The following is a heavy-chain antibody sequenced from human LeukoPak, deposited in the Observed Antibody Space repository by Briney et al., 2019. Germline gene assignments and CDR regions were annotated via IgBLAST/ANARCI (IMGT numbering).Heavy chain of an antibody. CDR1: GFTFSNYW. CDR2: INSDGSST. V-gene: IGHV3-74*01. CDR3: ARPPYSSGSFDL. J-gene: IGHJ2*01. D-gene: IGHD6-19*01. Sequence: PGGSLRLSCAASGFTFSNYWMHWVRQAPGKGQVGVSRINSDGSSTSYADSVKGRFTISRDNAKNALYLQMSSLRAEDTAVYYCARPPYSSGSFDLWGRGTLVTVSS.